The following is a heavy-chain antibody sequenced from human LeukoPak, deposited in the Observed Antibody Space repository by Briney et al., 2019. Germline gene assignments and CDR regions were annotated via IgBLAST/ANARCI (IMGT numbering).Heavy chain of an antibody. CDR3: ARDQYDTWSRRGNFDS. V-gene: IGHV3-7*03. CDR1: GFTFGKYW. CDR2: IKLDGSEK. J-gene: IGHJ4*02. Sequence: PGGSLRLSCVASGFTFGKYWMSWVRQAPGKGLEWVANIKLDGSEKNYVDSVKGLFTISGDNTKNSLYLQMNSLRAEDTAVFYCARDQYDTWSRRGNFDSWGQGTLVIVSS. D-gene: IGHD3-3*01.